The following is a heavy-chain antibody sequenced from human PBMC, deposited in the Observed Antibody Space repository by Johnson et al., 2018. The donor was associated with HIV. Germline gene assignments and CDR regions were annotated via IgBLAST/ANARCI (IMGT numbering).Heavy chain of an antibody. CDR2: ISGSDHST. V-gene: IGHV3-23*04. CDR3: ARTLGYDSSGYHDAFDI. CDR1: AFTFSSND. J-gene: IGHJ3*02. D-gene: IGHD3-22*01. Sequence: VQLVESGGGLVQPGGSLRLSCGASAFTFSSNDMKWVRQAPGKGLEWVSPISGSDHSTYYADSVRGRFTISRDNSKNTLYLQMNSLRAEDTAVYYCARTLGYDSSGYHDAFDIWGQGTLVTVSS.